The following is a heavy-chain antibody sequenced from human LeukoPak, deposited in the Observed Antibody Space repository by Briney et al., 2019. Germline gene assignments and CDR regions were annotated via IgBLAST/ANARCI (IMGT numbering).Heavy chain of an antibody. CDR3: ARVGDILTFMDV. V-gene: IGHV3-15*01. Sequence: GGSLRLSCAASGFTFSNAWMSWVRQAPGKGLEWVGRIKSKTDGGTRDYAAPVKGRFTISRDDSKNTLYLQMNSLRAEDTAVYYCARVGDILTFMDVWGKGTTVTVSS. CDR1: GFTFSNAW. D-gene: IGHD3-9*01. CDR2: IKSKTDGGTR. J-gene: IGHJ6*03.